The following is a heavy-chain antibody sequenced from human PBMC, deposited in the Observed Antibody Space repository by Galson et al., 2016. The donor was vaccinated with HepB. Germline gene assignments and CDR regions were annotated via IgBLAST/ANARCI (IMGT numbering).Heavy chain of an antibody. CDR1: GFSLSTNLVG. CDR2: IYWNDEK. J-gene: IGHJ4*02. V-gene: IGHV2-5*01. CDR3: AHFDYGSQSFDY. D-gene: IGHD3-16*01. Sequence: PALVKPTQTLTLTCTFSGFSLSTNLVGVGWIRQPPGEALEWLALIYWNDEKRYSPSLKSRLTITKDTSKNQVVLTVTNLDPVDTATYYCAHFDYGSQSFDYWGQGTLVTVSS.